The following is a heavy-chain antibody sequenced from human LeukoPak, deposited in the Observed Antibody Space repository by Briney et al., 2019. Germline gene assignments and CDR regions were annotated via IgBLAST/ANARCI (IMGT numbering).Heavy chain of an antibody. V-gene: IGHV4-59*01. CDR2: FYNSGRS. D-gene: IGHD3-16*01. Sequence: GSLRLSCAASGFTFSSYSMNWVRQPPGKGLEWIGYFYNSGRSTYNPSLKSRVTISADTSKNHFSLKLNSVTTADTTVYYCTRGAGWLIDYWGQGILVTVSS. CDR1: GFTFSSYS. CDR3: TRGAGWLIDY. J-gene: IGHJ4*02.